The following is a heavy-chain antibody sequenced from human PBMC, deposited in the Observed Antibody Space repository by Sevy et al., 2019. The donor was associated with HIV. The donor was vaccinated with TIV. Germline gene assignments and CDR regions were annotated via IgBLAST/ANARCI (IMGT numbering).Heavy chain of an antibody. CDR3: ARVSVDTNFYGMDV. Sequence: GGSLRLSCAASGFIFSSNEMNWVRQAPGKGLEWVSYIGSSGSPIYYADSVKGRFTISGGNAKNSLYIQMNSLGAEDTAVYYCARVSVDTNFYGMDVWGQGTTVTVSS. CDR1: GFIFSSNE. D-gene: IGHD5-18*01. CDR2: IGSSGSPI. J-gene: IGHJ6*02. V-gene: IGHV3-48*03.